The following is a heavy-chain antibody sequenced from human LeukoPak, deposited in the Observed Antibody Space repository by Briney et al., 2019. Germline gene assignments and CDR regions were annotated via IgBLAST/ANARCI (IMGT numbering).Heavy chain of an antibody. V-gene: IGHV3-9*01. CDR2: ISWNSGSI. D-gene: IGHD3-22*01. Sequence: GRSLRLSCAASGFTFDDYAMHWVRQAPGKGLEWVSGISWNSGSIGYADSVKGRFTISRDNAKNSLYLQMNSLRAEDTALYYCAKSHYDSSGYYYFDYWGQGTLVTVSS. CDR1: GFTFDDYA. J-gene: IGHJ4*02. CDR3: AKSHYDSSGYYYFDY.